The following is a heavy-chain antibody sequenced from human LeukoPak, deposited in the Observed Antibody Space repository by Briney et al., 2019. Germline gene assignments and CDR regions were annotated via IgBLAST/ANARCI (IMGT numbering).Heavy chain of an antibody. D-gene: IGHD3-22*01. J-gene: IGHJ3*02. CDR3: ARPNDPDSIGDAFDI. CDR2: IYPGDSDT. Sequence: GESLKISYKGSGWSFPSYWIGWVRQMPGKGLEWMGIIYPGDSDTRYSPSFQGQVTISADKSISTAYLQWSSLNASDTAMYYSARPNDPDSIGDAFDIWGQGTMVSLSS. V-gene: IGHV5-51*01. CDR1: GWSFPSYW.